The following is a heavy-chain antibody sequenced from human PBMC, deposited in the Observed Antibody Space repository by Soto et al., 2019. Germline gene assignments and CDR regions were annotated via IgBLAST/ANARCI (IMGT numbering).Heavy chain of an antibody. Sequence: QVQLQQWGAGLLKPSETLSLTCAVYGGSFSGYSWSWIRQPPGKGLAWIGEINHSGSTNYNPSLTSRVTISVDTSKNQFSLKLSSVTAADTAVYYCARDPGIAAVWGQGTLVTVSS. V-gene: IGHV4-34*01. CDR2: INHSGST. J-gene: IGHJ4*02. CDR1: GGSFSGYS. CDR3: ARDPGIAAV. D-gene: IGHD6-13*01.